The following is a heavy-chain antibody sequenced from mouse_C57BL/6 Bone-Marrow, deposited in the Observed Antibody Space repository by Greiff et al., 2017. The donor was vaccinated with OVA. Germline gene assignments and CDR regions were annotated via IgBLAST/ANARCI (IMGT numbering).Heavy chain of an antibody. CDR2: IFPRSGNT. V-gene: IGHV1-81*01. J-gene: IGHJ2*01. D-gene: IGHD1-1*01. CDR3: ARKGIYYYGSSPGYFDY. Sequence: QVQLKESGAELARPGASVKLSCKASGYTFTSYGISWVKQRTGQGLEWIGEIFPRSGNTYYNEKFKGKDTLTADKYSSTAYMELRSLTSEDSAVYFCARKGIYYYGSSPGYFDYWGQGTTLTVSS. CDR1: GYTFTSYG.